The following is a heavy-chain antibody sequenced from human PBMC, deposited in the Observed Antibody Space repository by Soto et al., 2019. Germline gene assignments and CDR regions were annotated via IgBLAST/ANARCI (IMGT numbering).Heavy chain of an antibody. J-gene: IGHJ6*02. CDR3: ARRGLGPSSYSSYAYGHYGMDV. CDR1: GYSFTSYW. CDR2: IDPSDSYT. Sequence: GESLKISCKGSGYSFTSYWISWVRQMPGKGLEWMGRIDPSDSYTNYSPSFQGHVTISADKSISTAYLQWSSLKASDTAMYYCARRGLGPSSYSSYAYGHYGMDVWGQGTAVTVSS. V-gene: IGHV5-10-1*01. D-gene: IGHD6-6*01.